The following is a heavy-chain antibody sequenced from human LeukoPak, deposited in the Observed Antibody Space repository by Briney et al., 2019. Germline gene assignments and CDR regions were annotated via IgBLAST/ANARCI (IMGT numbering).Heavy chain of an antibody. CDR1: GFAFSSYS. V-gene: IGHV3-23*01. CDR2: TNDRGGDT. J-gene: IGHJ4*02. CDR3: AKGRDDYGDSNFDY. D-gene: IGHD4-17*01. Sequence: GGSLRLSCAASGFAFSSYSMSWVRQAPGRELEWVSTTNDRGGDTYYADSVKGRFTISRDNFKATLFLQMNGLRAEDTAIYYCAKGRDDYGDSNFDYWGQGSLVTVSS.